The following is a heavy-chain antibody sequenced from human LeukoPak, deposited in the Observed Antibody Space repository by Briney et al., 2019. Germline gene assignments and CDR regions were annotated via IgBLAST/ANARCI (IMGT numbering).Heavy chain of an antibody. CDR3: ASYYDILTGFSYYFDY. D-gene: IGHD3-9*01. CDR1: GFTFSSYG. CDR2: ISYDGSNK. V-gene: IGHV3-30*03. Sequence: GGSLRLSCAASGFTFSSYGMHWVRQAPGKGLEWVAVISYDGSNKYYADSVKGRFTISRDNSKNTLYLQMNSLRAEATAVYYCASYYDILTGFSYYFDYWGQGTLVTVSS. J-gene: IGHJ4*02.